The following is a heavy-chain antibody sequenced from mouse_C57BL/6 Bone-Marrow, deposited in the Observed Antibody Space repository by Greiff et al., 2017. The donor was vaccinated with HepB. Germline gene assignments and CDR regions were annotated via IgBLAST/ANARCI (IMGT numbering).Heavy chain of an antibody. V-gene: IGHV5-15*01. J-gene: IGHJ1*03. D-gene: IGHD2-14*01. CDR2: ISNLAYSI. CDR1: GFTFSDYG. Sequence: EVQGVESGGGLVQPGGSLKLSCAASGFTFSDYGMAWVRQAPRKGPEWVAFISNLAYSIYYADTVTGLFTISRENAKNTLYLEMSSLRSEDTAMYYCARQGYGWYFDVWGTGTTVTVSS. CDR3: ARQGYGWYFDV.